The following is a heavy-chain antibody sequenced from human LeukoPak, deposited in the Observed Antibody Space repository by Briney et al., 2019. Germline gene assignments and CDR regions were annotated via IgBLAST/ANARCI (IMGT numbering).Heavy chain of an antibody. D-gene: IGHD3-10*01. CDR1: GYSFPDYW. Sequence: GESLKISCKASGYSFPDYWIGWVRQMPGKGLDWMGVIYPGDSDTRYSPSFQGQVSISADKSFSTAYLQWSSLKASDTAMYYCARSDQLKWFGDPRRPYYYGMDVWGQGTTVTVSS. V-gene: IGHV5-51*01. J-gene: IGHJ6*02. CDR2: IYPGDSDT. CDR3: ARSDQLKWFGDPRRPYYYGMDV.